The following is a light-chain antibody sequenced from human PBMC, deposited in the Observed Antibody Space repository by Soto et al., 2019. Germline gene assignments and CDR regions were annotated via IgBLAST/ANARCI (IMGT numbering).Light chain of an antibody. CDR1: QRLSSQ. V-gene: IGKV3-11*01. J-gene: IGKJ4*01. CDR3: QQRRRSPIT. CDR2: DAS. Sequence: PATLSXXPGETAPLXXRASQRLSSQLAWYQQRPGQAPRLLIHDASTRASGIPARFSGSGSATDVTRTMSSLEPEDVAVYYGQQRRRSPITFGGGTKVDIK.